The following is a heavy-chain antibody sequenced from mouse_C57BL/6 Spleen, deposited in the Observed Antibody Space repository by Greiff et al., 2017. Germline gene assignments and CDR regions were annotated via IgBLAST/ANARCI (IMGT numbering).Heavy chain of an antibody. CDR1: GYTFTSYW. J-gene: IGHJ2*01. V-gene: IGHV1-55*01. CDR3: ARSGPLGRSFDY. D-gene: IGHD4-1*01. Sequence: QVQLQQPGAELVKPGASVKMSCKASGYTFTSYWITWVKPRPGQGLEWIGDIYPTSGRTNYNEKFKSKARLTVDTSSNTAYMQLSSLTSEDSAVFYGARSGPLGRSFDYWGQGTTLTVSA. CDR2: IYPTSGRT.